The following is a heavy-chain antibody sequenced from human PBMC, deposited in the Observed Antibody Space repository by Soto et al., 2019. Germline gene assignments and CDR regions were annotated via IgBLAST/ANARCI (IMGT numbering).Heavy chain of an antibody. V-gene: IGHV3-23*01. Sequence: EVQLLESGGGLVQPGGSLRLSCAASGFTFSTYTMSWVRQAPGKGLEWVSVIGGGGSSPSYVDSVQGRFTISRDNYKNTLFLQMNSLRAEDTAMYYWAKARCSTTNCYVPDYWGQGTLVTVSS. CDR2: IGGGGSSP. CDR3: AKARCSTTNCYVPDY. CDR1: GFTFSTYT. J-gene: IGHJ4*02. D-gene: IGHD2-2*01.